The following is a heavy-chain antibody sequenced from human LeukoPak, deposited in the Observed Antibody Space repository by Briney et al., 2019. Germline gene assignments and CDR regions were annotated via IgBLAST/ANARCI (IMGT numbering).Heavy chain of an antibody. CDR1: GFTFDDYA. J-gene: IGHJ4*02. D-gene: IGHD1-26*01. Sequence: GRSLRLSGAASGFTFDDYAMHWVRQAPGKGLEWVSGISWNSGSIGYADSVKGRFTISRDNAKNSLYLQMNSLRAEDTALYYCAKDIALRRELSGVDYWGQGTLVTVSS. CDR3: AKDIALRRELSGVDY. CDR2: ISWNSGSI. V-gene: IGHV3-9*01.